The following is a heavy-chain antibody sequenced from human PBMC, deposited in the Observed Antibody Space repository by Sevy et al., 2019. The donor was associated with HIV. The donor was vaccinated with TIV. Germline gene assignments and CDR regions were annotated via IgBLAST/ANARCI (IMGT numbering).Heavy chain of an antibody. CDR2: ISAYNSNT. J-gene: IGHJ4*02. D-gene: IGHD4-17*01. CDR1: GYTFTSYG. V-gene: IGHV1-18*01. CDR3: AREPGYGDYVAPFDY. Sequence: ASVKVSCKASGYTFTSYGISWVRQAPGQGLEWMGWISAYNSNTNYAQKLQGRVTMTTDTSTSTAYMELRSLRSDDTAVYYCAREPGYGDYVAPFDYWGQGTLVTVSS.